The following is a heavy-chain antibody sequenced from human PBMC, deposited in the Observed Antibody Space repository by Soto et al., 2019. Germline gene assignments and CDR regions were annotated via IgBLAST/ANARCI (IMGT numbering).Heavy chain of an antibody. D-gene: IGHD3-10*01. V-gene: IGHV2-5*02. Sequence: SGPTLVNPTQSLTLTCTFSGFSLSTSGVGVGWIRQPPGKALEWLALIYWDDDKRYSPSLKSRLTITKDTSKNQVVLTMTNMDPVDTATYYCAHSKPSWWLWFGELSRNWFDPWGQGTLVTVSS. CDR3: AHSKPSWWLWFGELSRNWFDP. CDR2: IYWDDDK. J-gene: IGHJ5*02. CDR1: GFSLSTSGVG.